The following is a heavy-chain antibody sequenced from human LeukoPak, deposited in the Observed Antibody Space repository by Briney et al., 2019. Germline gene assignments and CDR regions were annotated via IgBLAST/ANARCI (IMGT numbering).Heavy chain of an antibody. D-gene: IGHD3-10*01. Sequence: ASVKVSCKVSGHTLTEVSMHWVRQAPGKGLEWMGGFDPEDGETIYAQKFQGRVTMTEDTSTDTAYMELSSLRSEDTAVYYCAAAGELLYNIDYWGQGTLVTVSS. CDR3: AAAGELLYNIDY. J-gene: IGHJ4*02. V-gene: IGHV1-24*01. CDR1: GHTLTEVS. CDR2: FDPEDGET.